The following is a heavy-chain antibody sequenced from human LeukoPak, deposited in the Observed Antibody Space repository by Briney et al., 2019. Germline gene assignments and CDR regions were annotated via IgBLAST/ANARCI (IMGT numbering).Heavy chain of an antibody. V-gene: IGHV3-21*01. CDR3: ARSEEYYDYVWGSYRYTLDY. CDR2: ISSSSSNI. Sequence: PGGSLRLSCAASGFTFSSYSMNWVRQAPGKGLEWVSSISSSSSNIYYADSVKGRFTISRDNAKNSLYLQMNSLRAEDTAVYYCARSEEYYDYVWGSYRYTLDYWGQGTLVTVSS. D-gene: IGHD3-16*02. J-gene: IGHJ4*02. CDR1: GFTFSSYS.